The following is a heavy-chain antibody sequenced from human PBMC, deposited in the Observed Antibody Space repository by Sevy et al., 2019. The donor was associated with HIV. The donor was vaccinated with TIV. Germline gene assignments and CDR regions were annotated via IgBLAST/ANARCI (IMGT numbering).Heavy chain of an antibody. J-gene: IGHJ4*02. Sequence: ASVKVSCKASGYTFTNYYVYWVRQAPGQGLEWMGIIKSSSESTSYAEKFQGRVTMTRDTSTSTVYMGLSSLRSEDTAVYYCARGYVGDYWGQGTLVTVSS. D-gene: IGHD3-9*01. CDR3: ARGYVGDY. CDR1: GYTFTNYY. CDR2: IKSSSEST. V-gene: IGHV1-46*01.